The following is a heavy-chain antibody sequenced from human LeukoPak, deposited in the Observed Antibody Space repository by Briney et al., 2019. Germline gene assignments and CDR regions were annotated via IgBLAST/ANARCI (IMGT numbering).Heavy chain of an antibody. D-gene: IGHD3-22*01. Sequence: PGGSLRLSCAASGFTFSSYGMSWVRQAPGKGLEWVSAISGSGGSTYYADSVKGRFTIARDNSKNTLYLQMNSLRAEDTAVYYCAKVAPSYDSSGYYFDYWGQGTLVTVSS. CDR3: AKVAPSYDSSGYYFDY. CDR1: GFTFSSYG. J-gene: IGHJ4*02. V-gene: IGHV3-23*01. CDR2: ISGSGGST.